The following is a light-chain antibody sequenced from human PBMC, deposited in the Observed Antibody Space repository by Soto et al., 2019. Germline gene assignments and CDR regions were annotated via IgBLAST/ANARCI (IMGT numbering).Light chain of an antibody. V-gene: IGLV1-40*01. CDR3: QSYDSSLRAWV. J-gene: IGLJ3*02. Sequence: QSVLTQSPSVSGAPGQRVTISCTGSSSNTGAGYDVHWYQQFPGTAPKLLIYNNRNRPSGVPDRFSGSKSGTSASLAITGLQAEDEADYYCQSYDSSLRAWVFGGGTKLTVL. CDR2: NNR. CDR1: SSNTGAGYD.